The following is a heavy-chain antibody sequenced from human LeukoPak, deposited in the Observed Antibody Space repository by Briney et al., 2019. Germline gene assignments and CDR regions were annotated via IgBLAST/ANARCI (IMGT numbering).Heavy chain of an antibody. CDR1: GFTFGDYA. V-gene: IGHV3-43*02. J-gene: IGHJ4*02. D-gene: IGHD1-26*01. Sequence: GGSLRLSCAASGFTFGDYAMHWVRQGPGKSLEWVSLINENGDIAYYGDSVRGRFTVSRDNAKNSLYLQMNSLTTEDTALYYCAKARWEPNFDYWGQGTLVTVSS. CDR3: AKARWEPNFDY. CDR2: INENGDIA.